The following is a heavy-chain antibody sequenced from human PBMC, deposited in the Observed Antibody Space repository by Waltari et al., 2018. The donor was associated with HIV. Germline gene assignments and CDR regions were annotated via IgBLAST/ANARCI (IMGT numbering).Heavy chain of an antibody. CDR3: TRRIAVAVPFDY. CDR1: GFTFSGSA. D-gene: IGHD6-19*01. V-gene: IGHV3-73*02. Sequence: EVQLVESGGGLVQPGGSLKLSCAASGFTFSGSAMHWVRQASGKGLEGVGRSRSKANSYATAYAASVKGRFTSSRDDSKNTAYLQMNSLKTEDTAVYYCTRRIAVAVPFDYWGQGTLVTVSS. CDR2: SRSKANSYAT. J-gene: IGHJ4*02.